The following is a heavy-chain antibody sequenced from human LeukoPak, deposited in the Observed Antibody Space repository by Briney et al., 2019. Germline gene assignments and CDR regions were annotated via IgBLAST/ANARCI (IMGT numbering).Heavy chain of an antibody. CDR2: MNPNSGNT. Sequence: ASVKVSCKASGYTFTSYDINWVRQATGQGLEWMGWMNPNSGNTGYAQKFQGRVTMTRNTSISTAYMELSSLRSEDTAVYYCARGPPYCGGDCHFFDYWGQGTLVTVSS. V-gene: IGHV1-8*01. CDR3: ARGPPYCGGDCHFFDY. J-gene: IGHJ4*02. CDR1: GYTFTSYD. D-gene: IGHD2-21*02.